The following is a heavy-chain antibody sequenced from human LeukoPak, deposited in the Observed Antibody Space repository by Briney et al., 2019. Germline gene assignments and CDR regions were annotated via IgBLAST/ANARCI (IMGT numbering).Heavy chain of an antibody. CDR1: GYSFTSYW. CDR2: IYPGDSET. CDR3: ERHFPYGSGSLWGVSYMDV. V-gene: IGHV5-51*01. Sequence: GESLKISCKGSGYSFTSYWIGWVRHMPGKGLEWMGIIYPGDSETRYTPSFQGQGTLSADKSISTAYLHWSSLKAPPTPLYYSERHFPYGSGSLWGVSYMDVWGKGTTVTVSS. D-gene: IGHD3-10*01. J-gene: IGHJ6*03.